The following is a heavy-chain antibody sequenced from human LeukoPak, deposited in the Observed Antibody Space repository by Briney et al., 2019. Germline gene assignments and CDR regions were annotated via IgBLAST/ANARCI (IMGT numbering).Heavy chain of an antibody. Sequence: KSGGSLRLSCAASGFTFSDYYMSWIRQAPGKGLEWVSYISNSGSTIYYADSVKGRFTISRDNAKNSLYLQMNSLRAEDTAVYYCVWRRGDSSGNDYWGQGTLVTVSS. J-gene: IGHJ4*02. D-gene: IGHD3-22*01. CDR1: GFTFSDYY. V-gene: IGHV3-11*01. CDR3: VWRRGDSSGNDY. CDR2: ISNSGSTI.